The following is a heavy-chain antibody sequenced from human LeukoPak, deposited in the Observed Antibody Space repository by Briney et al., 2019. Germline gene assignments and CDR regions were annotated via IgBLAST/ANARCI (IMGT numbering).Heavy chain of an antibody. J-gene: IGHJ6*02. CDR2: INPNSGGT. Sequence: ASVKVSCKASGYTFTGYYMHWVRQAPGQGLEWLGWINPNSGGTNYAQKLQGRVTMTTDTSTSTAYMELRSLRSDDTAVYYCARDPYDFWSGYQYYYYGMDVWGQGTTVTVSS. V-gene: IGHV1-2*02. CDR1: GYTFTGYY. D-gene: IGHD3-3*01. CDR3: ARDPYDFWSGYQYYYYGMDV.